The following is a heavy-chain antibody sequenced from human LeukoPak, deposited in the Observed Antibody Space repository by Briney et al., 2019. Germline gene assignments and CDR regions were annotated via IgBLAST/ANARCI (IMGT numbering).Heavy chain of an antibody. J-gene: IGHJ3*02. D-gene: IGHD2-2*01. Sequence: SETLSLTCAVYGGSFSGYYWSWIRQPPGKGLEWIGEINHSGSTNYNPSLKSRVTISVDTSKNQFSLKLSSVTAADTAVYYCARLFVEVPAAAHDAFDIWGKGTMFTVSS. CDR1: GGSFSGYY. CDR3: ARLFVEVPAAAHDAFDI. V-gene: IGHV4-34*01. CDR2: INHSGST.